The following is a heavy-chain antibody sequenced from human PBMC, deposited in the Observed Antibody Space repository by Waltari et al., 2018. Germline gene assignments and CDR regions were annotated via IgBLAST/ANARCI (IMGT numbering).Heavy chain of an antibody. J-gene: IGHJ4*02. D-gene: IGHD3-10*01. CDR3: AKDRNYGSGSSPDY. CDR1: GFTFSSYA. CDR2: MSGSGGSK. V-gene: IGHV3-23*01. Sequence: EVQLLESGGGLVQPGGSLRLSCAASGFTFSSYAMSWVRQAPGKGLEWVAAMSGSGGSKYDADSVKVRFTISRDNSKNTLYLQMNSLRAEDTAVYYCAKDRNYGSGSSPDYWGQGTLVTVSS.